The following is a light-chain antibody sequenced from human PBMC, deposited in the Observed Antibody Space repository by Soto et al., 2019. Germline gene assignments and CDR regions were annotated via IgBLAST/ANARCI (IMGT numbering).Light chain of an antibody. CDR1: QSVSSY. CDR2: DAS. Sequence: EIVLTQSPATLSLSPGERATLSCRASQSVSSYLAWYQQKPGQAPRLLIYDASNSATGIPARFSGSGSGTEFTLNISSLEPEDFAVYYWQQRSNWPPWTFGQGTKVEIK. J-gene: IGKJ1*01. CDR3: QQRSNWPPWT. V-gene: IGKV3-11*01.